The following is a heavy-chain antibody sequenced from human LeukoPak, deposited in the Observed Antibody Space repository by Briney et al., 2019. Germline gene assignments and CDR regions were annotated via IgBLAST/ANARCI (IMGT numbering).Heavy chain of an antibody. Sequence: ASVKVSCKASRYTFTGYYMHWVRQAPGQGLEWMGWINPNSGGTNYAQKFQGRVTMTRDTSISTAYMELSRLRSDDTAVYYCARVQCSNTSCYDWFDPWGQGTLVTVSS. V-gene: IGHV1-2*02. D-gene: IGHD2-2*01. J-gene: IGHJ5*02. CDR2: INPNSGGT. CDR1: RYTFTGYY. CDR3: ARVQCSNTSCYDWFDP.